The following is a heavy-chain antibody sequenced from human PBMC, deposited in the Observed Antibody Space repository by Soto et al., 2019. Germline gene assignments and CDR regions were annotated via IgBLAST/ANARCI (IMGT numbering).Heavy chain of an antibody. CDR2: IYYSGST. Sequence: SETLSLTCTVSGGSISSSSYYWGWIRQPPGKGLEWIGSIYYSGSTYYNPSLKSRVTISVDTSKNQFSLKLSSVTAADTAVYYCARRRVDIVATTSSYYYYYYMDVWGKGTTVTVSS. J-gene: IGHJ6*03. CDR1: GGSISSSSYY. D-gene: IGHD5-12*01. V-gene: IGHV4-39*01. CDR3: ARRRVDIVATTSSYYYYYYMDV.